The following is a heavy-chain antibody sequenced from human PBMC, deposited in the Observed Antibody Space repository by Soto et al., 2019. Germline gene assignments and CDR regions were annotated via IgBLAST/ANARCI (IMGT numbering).Heavy chain of an antibody. Sequence: GASVKVSCKASGYTFTGYYMHWVRQAPGQGLEWMGWIIPYNDNTKYAENFQGRVTLTTDTSTNTVYMELRSLTPDDTGVYFCARKPYSHYYGMDVWGQGTSVTVSS. J-gene: IGHJ6*02. CDR3: ARKPYSHYYGMDV. CDR1: GYTFTGYY. CDR2: IIPYNDNT. D-gene: IGHD2-21*01. V-gene: IGHV1-18*04.